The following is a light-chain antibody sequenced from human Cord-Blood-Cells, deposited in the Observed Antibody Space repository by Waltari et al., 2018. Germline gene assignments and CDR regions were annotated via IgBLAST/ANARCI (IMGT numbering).Light chain of an antibody. V-gene: IGKV3-11*01. CDR3: QQRSNWPPIT. CDR2: DAS. CDR1: KSVSTY. Sequence: EIVLTQSPATLSLSPGERHTLSCRASKSVSTYLAWYQQNPGQAPRLLIYDASNRATGIPARFSGSGSVTDFTLTISSLEPEDFAVYYCQQRSNWPPITFGQGTRLEIK. J-gene: IGKJ5*01.